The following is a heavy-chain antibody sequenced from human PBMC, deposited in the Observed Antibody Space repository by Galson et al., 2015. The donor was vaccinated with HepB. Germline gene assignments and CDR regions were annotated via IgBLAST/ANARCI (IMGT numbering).Heavy chain of an antibody. CDR1: GFTFSSYA. CDR3: AKDISVFCSSTSCYTVDY. CDR2: MSGSGGST. V-gene: IGHV3-23*01. Sequence: SLRLSCAASGFTFSSYAMNWVRQATGKGLEWVSGMSGSGGSTYYADSVKGRFTISRDNSKNTLYLQMNSLRAEDTAVYYCAKDISVFCSSTSCYTVDYWGQGTLVTVSS. J-gene: IGHJ4*02. D-gene: IGHD2-2*01.